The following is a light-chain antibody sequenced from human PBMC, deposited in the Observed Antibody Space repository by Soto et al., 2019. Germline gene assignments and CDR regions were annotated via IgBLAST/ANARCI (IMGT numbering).Light chain of an antibody. CDR3: QQYNSDSRT. Sequence: DIQMTQSPSTLSASVGDRVTITCRASQSISTWLAWYQQKPGNAPKLLIFDASNLESGVPARFSGSGSGTEFTLTIDSLQPDDFATYYCQQYNSDSRTFGQGTELDSK. V-gene: IGKV1-5*01. CDR2: DAS. CDR1: QSISTW. J-gene: IGKJ1*01.